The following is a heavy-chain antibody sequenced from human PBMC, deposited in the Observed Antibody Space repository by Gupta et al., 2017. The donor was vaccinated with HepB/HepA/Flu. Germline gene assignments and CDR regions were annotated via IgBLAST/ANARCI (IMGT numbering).Heavy chain of an antibody. J-gene: IGHJ5*02. V-gene: IGHV2-5*02. D-gene: IGHD3-22*01. CDR2: IYWDDDK. CDR1: GFSLSTRGLG. Sequence: QITLKESGPTLVKPTQTLTLTCTFSGFSLSTRGLGVGWIRQPPGKALEWLALIYWDDDKWYSPSLKSRLTITKDISKNQVVLTMTDMDPVDTAXYXCAHRPXHFDSSGQNWFDPWGPGTLVTVSS. CDR3: AHRPXHFDSSGQNWFDP.